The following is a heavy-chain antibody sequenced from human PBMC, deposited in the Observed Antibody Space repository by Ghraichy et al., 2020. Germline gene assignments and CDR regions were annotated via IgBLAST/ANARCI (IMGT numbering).Heavy chain of an antibody. CDR2: ISGSGRT. Sequence: SETPSLTCSVSGVSITGDYWSWIRQPPEKGLEWLGYISGSGRTQYNPSLRSRLTMSLDTSKNLVSLKLTPVTAADTAKYFCARVRGSTMEQGHLTDWGQGRLVTVSP. CDR1: GVSITGDY. V-gene: IGHV4-59*01. CDR3: ARVRGSTMEQGHLTD. J-gene: IGHJ4*02. D-gene: IGHD1/OR15-1a*01.